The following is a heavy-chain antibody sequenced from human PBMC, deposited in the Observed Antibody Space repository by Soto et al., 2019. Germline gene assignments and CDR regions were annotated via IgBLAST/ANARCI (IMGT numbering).Heavy chain of an antibody. V-gene: IGHV4-34*01. CDR3: ARGRGTYYYGSGSYYNDY. CDR2: INHSGST. D-gene: IGHD3-10*01. J-gene: IGHJ4*02. Sequence: SETLSLTCAVYDGSFSGYYWSWIRQPPGKGLEWIGEINHSGSTNYNPSLKSRVTISVDTSKNQFSLKLSSVTAADTAVYYCARGRGTYYYGSGSYYNDYWGQGTLVTVSS. CDR1: DGSFSGYY.